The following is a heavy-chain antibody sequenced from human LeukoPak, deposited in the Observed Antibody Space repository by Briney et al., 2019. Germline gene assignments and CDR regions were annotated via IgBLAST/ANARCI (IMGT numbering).Heavy chain of an antibody. V-gene: IGHV3-30-3*01. D-gene: IGHD3-22*01. J-gene: IGHJ4*02. CDR2: ISYDGSNK. Sequence: PGGSLRLSCAASGFTFSSYAMHWVRQAPGKGLEWVAVISYDGSNKYYADSVKGRFTISRDNSKNTLYLQMNSLRAEDTAVYYCARANTMIVVLPGYWGQGTLVTVSS. CDR1: GFTFSSYA. CDR3: ARANTMIVVLPGY.